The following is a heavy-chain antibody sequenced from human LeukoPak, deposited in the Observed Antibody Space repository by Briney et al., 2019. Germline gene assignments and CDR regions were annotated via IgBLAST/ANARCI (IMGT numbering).Heavy chain of an antibody. CDR2: IYSGGST. V-gene: IGHV3-53*01. D-gene: IGHD4-17*01. CDR3: ARVADYGEVYFDY. CDR1: GFTVSSNY. Sequence: PGGSLRLSCAASGFTVSSNYMSWVRQAPGKGLEWVSVIYSGGSTYYADSVKGRFTISRDNSKNTLYLQMNSLRAEDTAVYYCARVADYGEVYFDYWGQGTLVTVSS. J-gene: IGHJ4*02.